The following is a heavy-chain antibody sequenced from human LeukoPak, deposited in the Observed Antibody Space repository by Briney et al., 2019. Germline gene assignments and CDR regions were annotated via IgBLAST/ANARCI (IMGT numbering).Heavy chain of an antibody. J-gene: IGHJ6*02. CDR2: IYYSGST. Sequence: PSETLSLTCTVSGGSISSSSYYWGWIRQPPGKGLEWIGSIYYSGSTYYNPSLKSRVTISVDTSKNQFSLKLSSVTAADTAVYYCARDFIFYYDSSGPSEALGAEPYYYYGMDVWGQGTTVTVSS. CDR3: ARDFIFYYDSSGPSEALGAEPYYYYGMDV. D-gene: IGHD3-22*01. CDR1: GGSISSSSYY. V-gene: IGHV4-39*02.